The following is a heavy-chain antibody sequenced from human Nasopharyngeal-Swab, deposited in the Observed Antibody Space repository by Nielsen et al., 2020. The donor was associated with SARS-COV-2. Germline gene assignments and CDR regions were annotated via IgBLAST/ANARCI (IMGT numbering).Heavy chain of an antibody. V-gene: IGHV3-11*04. CDR1: GFPFGDHF. CDR2: ISSGGSTI. J-gene: IGHJ4*02. Sequence: LSLTCAASGFPFGDHFMTWIRQAPGKGLAWVSYISSGGSTIYYADSVKGRFTISRDNARSSLYLQMSNLRAEDTALYYCARMSYDIMTLSHDPDYWGQGTQVTVSS. D-gene: IGHD3-9*01. CDR3: ARMSYDIMTLSHDPDY.